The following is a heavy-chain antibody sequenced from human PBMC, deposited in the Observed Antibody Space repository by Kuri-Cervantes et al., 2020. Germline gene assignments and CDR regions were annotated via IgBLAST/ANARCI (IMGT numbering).Heavy chain of an antibody. CDR3: CTLEGATG. CDR2: IKSKAGGGTI. V-gene: IGHV3-15*01. Sequence: GGSLRLAFAASGFTFNTAWMSWVRRARGKGLEWFGRIKSKAGGGTIDYTAPVKDRFSISRDDSKNTMYLQMNNLKIEETAVYYCCTLEGATGWGQGTQVTVSS. J-gene: IGHJ4*02. D-gene: IGHD3-3*01. CDR1: GFTFNTAW.